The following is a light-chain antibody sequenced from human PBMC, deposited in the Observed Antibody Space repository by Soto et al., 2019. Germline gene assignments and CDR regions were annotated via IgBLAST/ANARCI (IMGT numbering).Light chain of an antibody. Sequence: EVVLTQSPATLSVSPGERATLSCRASQSIDTNLAWYQQKRGQAPRLLTYGPTTRATNTPDRFSGSGSGTEFTLTIGSLESEDFAIYYCYQYNNWPRTFGQGTNLEIK. J-gene: IGKJ2*01. CDR1: QSIDTN. CDR2: GPT. CDR3: YQYNNWPRT. V-gene: IGKV3-15*01.